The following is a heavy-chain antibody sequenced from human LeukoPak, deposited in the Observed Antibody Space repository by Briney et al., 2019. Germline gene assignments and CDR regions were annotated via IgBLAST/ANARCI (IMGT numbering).Heavy chain of an antibody. CDR3: ARGPAGYYDSSGYYYELDY. Sequence: GASVKVSCKASGYPFANFAISWVRQARGQGLEWMGWMNPNSGNTGYAQKFQGRVTITRNTSISTAYMELSSLRSEDTAVYYCARGPAGYYDSSGYYYELDYWGQGTLVTVSS. D-gene: IGHD3-22*01. CDR2: MNPNSGNT. J-gene: IGHJ4*02. V-gene: IGHV1-8*03. CDR1: GYPFANFA.